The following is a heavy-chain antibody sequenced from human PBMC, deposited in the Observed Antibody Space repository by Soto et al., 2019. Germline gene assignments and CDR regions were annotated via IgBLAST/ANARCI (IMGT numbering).Heavy chain of an antibody. V-gene: IGHV4-30-2*01. CDR1: GGSISSGGYS. J-gene: IGHJ4*02. CDR3: ASAGGLGAVAVDY. CDR2: IYHSGST. D-gene: IGHD6-19*01. Sequence: QLQLQESGSGLVKPSQTLSLTCAVSGGSISSGGYSWSWIRQPPGKGLEWIGYIYHSGSTYYNPSPKRPVTISVDRSKNQFSLKRSSVPAAATAVYYCASAGGLGAVAVDYWGQGTLVTVSS.